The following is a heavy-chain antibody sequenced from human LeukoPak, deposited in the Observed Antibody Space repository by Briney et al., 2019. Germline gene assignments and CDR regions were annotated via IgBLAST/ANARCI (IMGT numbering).Heavy chain of an antibody. V-gene: IGHV4-34*01. CDR1: GGPINSYY. D-gene: IGHD4-11*01. CDR2: INHSGST. Sequence: PSETLSLTCTVSGGPINSYYWSWIRQPPGKGLEWIGEINHSGSTNYNPSLKSRVTISVDTSKNQFSLKLSSVTAADTAVYYCARDGGYSNPYYYYYYYMDFWGKGTTVTVSS. CDR3: ARDGGYSNPYYYYYYYMDF. J-gene: IGHJ6*03.